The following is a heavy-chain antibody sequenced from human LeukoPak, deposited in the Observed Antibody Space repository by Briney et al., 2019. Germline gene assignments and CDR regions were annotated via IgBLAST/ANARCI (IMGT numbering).Heavy chain of an antibody. CDR2: IWYDGSNK. J-gene: IGHJ4*02. Sequence: PGRSLRLTCAASGFTFSSYGMHWVRQAPGKGLEWVAVIWYDGSNKYYADSVKGRFTISRDNSKNTLYLQMNSLRAEDTAVYYCARVRYDYVWGSYRYFDYWGQGTLVTVSS. V-gene: IGHV3-33*01. CDR3: ARVRYDYVWGSYRYFDY. CDR1: GFTFSSYG. D-gene: IGHD3-16*02.